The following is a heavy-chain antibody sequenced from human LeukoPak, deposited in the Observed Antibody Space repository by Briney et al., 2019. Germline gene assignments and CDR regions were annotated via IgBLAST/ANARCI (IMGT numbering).Heavy chain of an antibody. CDR3: ARVFFGVGATVPFDY. V-gene: IGHV1-18*01. D-gene: IGHD1-26*01. Sequence: ASVKVSCKASGYTFIDYGFTWLRQAPGQRLEWMGRINTLDGNTDYAQKFQDRVTMTTDTSTNTAYMELRSLRSDDTAVYFCARVFFGVGATVPFDYWGQGTLVTVSS. J-gene: IGHJ4*02. CDR2: INTLDGNT. CDR1: GYTFIDYG.